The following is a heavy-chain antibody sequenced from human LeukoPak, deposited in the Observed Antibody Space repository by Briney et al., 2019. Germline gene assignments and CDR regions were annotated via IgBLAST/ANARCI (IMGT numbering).Heavy chain of an antibody. CDR3: ARVIPYYYGSGSFWFDP. D-gene: IGHD3-10*01. CDR1: GGSISSYY. CDR2: IYYSGST. V-gene: IGHV4-59*01. Sequence: ASETLSLTCTVSGGSISSYYWSWIRQPPGKGLEWIGYIYYSGSTNYNPSLKSRVTISVDTSKNQFSLKLSSVTAADTAVYYCARVIPYYYGSGSFWFDPWGQGTLVTVSS. J-gene: IGHJ5*02.